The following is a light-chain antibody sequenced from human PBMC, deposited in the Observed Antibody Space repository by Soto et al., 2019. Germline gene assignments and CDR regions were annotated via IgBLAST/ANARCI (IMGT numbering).Light chain of an antibody. CDR1: SSDVGSYNL. CDR2: EGS. J-gene: IGLJ1*01. CDR3: CSYAGSSTSRV. V-gene: IGLV2-23*01. Sequence: QSVLTQPASVSGSPGQSITISCTGTSSDVGSYNLVSWYQQHPGKAHKLMIYEGSKRPSGVSNRFSGSKSGNTASLTISGLQAEDEADYYCCSYAGSSTSRVFGTGTKLTVL.